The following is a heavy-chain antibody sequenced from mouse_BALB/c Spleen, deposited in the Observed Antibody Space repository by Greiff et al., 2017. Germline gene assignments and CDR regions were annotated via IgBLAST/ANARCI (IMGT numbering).Heavy chain of an antibody. Sequence: VQLQQPGAELVKPGASVKLSCKASGYTFTSYYMYWVKQRPGQGLEWIGGINPSNGGTNFNEKFKSKATLTVDKSSSTAYMQLSSLTSEDSAVYYCTKFDYYYAMDYWGQGTSVTVSS. CDR3: TKFDYYYAMDY. CDR1: GYTFTSYY. D-gene: IGHD2-4*01. J-gene: IGHJ4*01. V-gene: IGHV1S81*02. CDR2: INPSNGGT.